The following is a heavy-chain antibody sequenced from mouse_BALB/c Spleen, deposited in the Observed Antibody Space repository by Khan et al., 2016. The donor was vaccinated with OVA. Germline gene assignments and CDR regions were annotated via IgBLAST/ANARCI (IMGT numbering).Heavy chain of an antibody. CDR3: TRHGYVAWFTY. J-gene: IGHJ3*01. Sequence: EVKLMESGPELMKPGASVKISCKASGYSFTTYYIHWVIQSHGTSLEWIGYIDPFSGGTTYNQNFKGKATLTVDKSSSTAYIHLSNLTSEDSAVYYCTRHGYVAWFTYWGQGTLVTVSA. CDR1: GYSFTTYY. D-gene: IGHD2-2*01. V-gene: IGHV1S135*01. CDR2: IDPFSGGT.